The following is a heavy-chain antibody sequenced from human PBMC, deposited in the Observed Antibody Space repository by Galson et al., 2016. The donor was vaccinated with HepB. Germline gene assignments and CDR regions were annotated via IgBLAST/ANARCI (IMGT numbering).Heavy chain of an antibody. V-gene: IGHV4-59*01. CDR1: GDSISTYY. CDR2: IFHTGSS. D-gene: IGHD2-15*01. CDR3: ARAHCSGGSCFFVVY. Sequence: SETLSLTCTVSGDSISTYYWSWIRQPPGKGLEWIGYIFHTGSSDYNPSLKSRVGMSVDTSKNQVSVKLRSVAAADTAVYYCARAHCSGGSCFFVVYWGQGILVTVSS. J-gene: IGHJ4*02.